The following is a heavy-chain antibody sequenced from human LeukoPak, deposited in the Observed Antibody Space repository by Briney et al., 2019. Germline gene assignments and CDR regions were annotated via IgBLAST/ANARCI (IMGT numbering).Heavy chain of an antibody. CDR1: GLTFSGYW. D-gene: IGHD5-18*01. Sequence: PGGSLRLSCAASGLTFSGYWMDWVRQAPGKGLEWVSALYIGGNTYYADSVRGRFTISRDNSKNTLYLQMNSLRAEDTAIYYCTTAAGYNYGQYWGQGTLVTVSS. J-gene: IGHJ4*02. CDR2: LYIGGNT. V-gene: IGHV3-23*05. CDR3: TTAAGYNYGQY.